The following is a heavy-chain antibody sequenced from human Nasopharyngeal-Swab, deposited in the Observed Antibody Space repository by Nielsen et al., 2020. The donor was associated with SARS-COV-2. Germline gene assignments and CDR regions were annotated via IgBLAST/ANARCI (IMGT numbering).Heavy chain of an antibody. J-gene: IGHJ5*02. CDR1: GLTFSTYA. Sequence: GGSLRLSCAASGLTFSTYAMTWFRQAQGKGLKWLSTMSGSGSGTYYADSVKGRFTISRDNSKSTLYLQMDSLRAEDTAIYYCANARIGYSGYDFPLGWFDPWGQGTLVSVSS. V-gene: IGHV3-23*01. D-gene: IGHD5-12*01. CDR2: MSGSGSGT. CDR3: ANARIGYSGYDFPLGWFDP.